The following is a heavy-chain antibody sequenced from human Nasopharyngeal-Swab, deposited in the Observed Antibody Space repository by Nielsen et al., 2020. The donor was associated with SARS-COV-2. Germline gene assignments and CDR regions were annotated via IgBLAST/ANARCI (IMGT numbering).Heavy chain of an antibody. Sequence: GGYLRLYCAASGCTFNNYNFNWVRQAPGKGLEWVSSISSSSSYIYYADSVKGRFTISRDNAKNSLYLQMNSLRAEDTAVYYCARDGFDYDFWSAYFMDVWGQGTPVTVSS. J-gene: IGHJ6*02. CDR2: ISSSSSYI. CDR1: GCTFNNYN. D-gene: IGHD3-3*01. CDR3: ARDGFDYDFWSAYFMDV. V-gene: IGHV3-21*01.